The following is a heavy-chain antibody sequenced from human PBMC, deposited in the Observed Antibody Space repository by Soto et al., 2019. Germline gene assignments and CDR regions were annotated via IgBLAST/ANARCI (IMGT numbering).Heavy chain of an antibody. V-gene: IGHV2-26*01. Sequence: QVTLKESGPVLVKPTETLTLTCTVSGFSLTNTRMGVSWIRQPPGKALEWLAHIFSNDEKSYSTSLKSRLTISKDTSKSQVVLTMTNMDPVDTATYYCARMWDMWEHYYYYGMDVWGQGTTVTVSS. D-gene: IGHD1-26*01. J-gene: IGHJ6*02. CDR3: ARMWDMWEHYYYYGMDV. CDR1: GFSLTNTRMG. CDR2: IFSNDEK.